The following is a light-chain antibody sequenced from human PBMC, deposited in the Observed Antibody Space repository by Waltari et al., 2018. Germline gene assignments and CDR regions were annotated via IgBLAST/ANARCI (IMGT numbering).Light chain of an antibody. CDR1: TSNIGENY. CDR3: ATWDRILSAVI. CDR2: SSS. J-gene: IGLJ2*01. V-gene: IGLV1-51*01. Sequence: QSVLTQPPSVSAAPGQQVTISCSGSTSNIGENYVSWYQRLPGKDPRLLIFSSSERPSGIPARFYGSKSDTPATLGITGLQNGDEADYYCATWDRILSAVIIGGGTKLTVL.